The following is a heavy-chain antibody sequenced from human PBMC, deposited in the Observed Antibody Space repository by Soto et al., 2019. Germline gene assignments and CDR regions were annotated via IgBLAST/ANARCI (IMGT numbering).Heavy chain of an antibody. CDR2: ISGGASDK. CDR1: GFMFSAYW. CDR3: GRKDWHRFDH. J-gene: IGHJ4*02. V-gene: IGHV3-7*01. D-gene: IGHD2-21*01. Sequence: EVQLVESGGGLVQPGGSLRLSCEASGFMFSAYWMSWVRQEPRKGREWVATISGGASDKLYVDSVQGRFTISRDDAKNPLYLQMNSLRDEVTAVYYCGRKDWHRFDHWGQGTLVNVSS.